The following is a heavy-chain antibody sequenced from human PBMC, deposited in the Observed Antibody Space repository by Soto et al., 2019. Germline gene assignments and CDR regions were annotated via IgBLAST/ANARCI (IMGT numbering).Heavy chain of an antibody. V-gene: IGHV4-31*03. CDR3: ARGITSRASWFDP. CDR1: GGSIHSGGYY. D-gene: IGHD1-20*01. J-gene: IGHJ5*02. CDR2: IYYTGST. Sequence: PSETLSLTCTVSGGSIHSGGYYWSWIRQHPGKGLEWIGSIYYTGSTNYNPSLKSRVTVSLDTSKNQFSLNLISVTAADTAVYYCARGITSRASWFDPWGQGTLVTVS.